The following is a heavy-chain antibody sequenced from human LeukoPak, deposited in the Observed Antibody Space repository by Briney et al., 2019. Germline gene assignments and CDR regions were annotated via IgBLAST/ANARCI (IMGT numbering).Heavy chain of an antibody. J-gene: IGHJ4*02. CDR2: IYYSGST. D-gene: IGHD3-10*01. Sequence: SETLSLTCTVSGGSISSYYWSWIRQPPGKGLEWIGYIYYSGSTNYNPSLKSQVTISVDTSKNQFSLKLSSVTAADTAVYYCASAGVRGVFDYWGQGTLVTVSS. V-gene: IGHV4-59*12. CDR3: ASAGVRGVFDY. CDR1: GGSISSYY.